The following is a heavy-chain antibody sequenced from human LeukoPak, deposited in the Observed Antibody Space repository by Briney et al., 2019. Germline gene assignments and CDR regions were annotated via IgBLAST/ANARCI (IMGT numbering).Heavy chain of an antibody. J-gene: IGHJ4*02. D-gene: IGHD2-21*01. CDR2: IYYSGST. Sequence: SETLSLTCTVSGDSINSYYWSWIRQPPGKGLEWIGYIYYSGSTNCNPSLKSRVTISIDTSRNQFSLKLSSVTAADTAVYYCASGGGDGGNFDYWGQGTLVTVSS. CDR3: ASGGGDGGNFDY. V-gene: IGHV4-59*01. CDR1: GDSINSYY.